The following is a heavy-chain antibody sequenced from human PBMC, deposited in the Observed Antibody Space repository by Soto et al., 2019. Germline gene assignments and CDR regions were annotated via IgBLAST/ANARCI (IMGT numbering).Heavy chain of an antibody. CDR3: ARYTNYALAY. J-gene: IGHJ4*02. CDR2: INRDGSER. V-gene: IGHV3-7*03. Sequence: PGGSLRLSCAASGFTFSSYWMSWVRQAPGKGLEWVANINRDGSERNYVDSVKGRFTISRDNTESSLYLQIDSLRVEDTAVFYCARYTNYALAYWRQGTLVTVSS. D-gene: IGHD3-3*01. CDR1: GFTFSSYW.